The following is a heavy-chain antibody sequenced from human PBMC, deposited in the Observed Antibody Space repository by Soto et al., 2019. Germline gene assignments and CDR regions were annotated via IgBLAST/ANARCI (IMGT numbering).Heavy chain of an antibody. J-gene: IGHJ4*02. V-gene: IGHV1-58*01. CDR1: GFTFSSSA. CDR2: IVLGSGKT. D-gene: IGHD3-22*01. CDR3: ARNIRYYDSSGHLDY. Sequence: GASVKVSCKASGFTFSSSAVQWVRQARGQRLEWIGWIVLGSGKTDYSQRFQRRVIITRDMSTSTAYLEINTLRFDDTAVYYCARNIRYYDSSGHLDYWGQGTLVTAPQ.